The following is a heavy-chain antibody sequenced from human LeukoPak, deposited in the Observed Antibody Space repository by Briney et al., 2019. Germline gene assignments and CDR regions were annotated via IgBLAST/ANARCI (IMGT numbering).Heavy chain of an antibody. D-gene: IGHD3-22*01. CDR2: IYYSGGT. J-gene: IGHJ4*02. Sequence: PSETLSLTCTVSGGSISSSSYYWGWIRQPPGKGLEWIGSIYYSGGTYYNPSLKSRVAISVDTSKNQFSLKLSSVTAADTAVYYCARQGKDSSGYLFFDYWGQGTLVTVSS. CDR1: GGSISSSSYY. V-gene: IGHV4-39*01. CDR3: ARQGKDSSGYLFFDY.